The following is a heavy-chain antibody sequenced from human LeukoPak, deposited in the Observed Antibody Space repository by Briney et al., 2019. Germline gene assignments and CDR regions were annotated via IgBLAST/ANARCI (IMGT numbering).Heavy chain of an antibody. CDR2: ISASGGST. Sequence: GGSLRLSCAASGFTFSSYAMSWVRQAPGKGLEWVSGISASGGSTYYADSVKGRFTISRDNSKNTLYLQMNSLRAEDTAVYYCAKVTYGSGTYGAFDSWGQGTLVTVSS. J-gene: IGHJ4*02. CDR1: GFTFSSYA. V-gene: IGHV3-23*01. CDR3: AKVTYGSGTYGAFDS. D-gene: IGHD3-10*01.